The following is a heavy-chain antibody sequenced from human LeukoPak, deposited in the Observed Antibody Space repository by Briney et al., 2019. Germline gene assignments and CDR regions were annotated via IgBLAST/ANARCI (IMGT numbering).Heavy chain of an antibody. CDR3: ARAGHMGVVVPAASYYYYYGMDV. CDR2: INHSGST. Sequence: APETLCLTRTDSVGSISSSSYYWGWARHPPRRGLEWIGEINHSGSTNYNPPLKSRVTISVDTSKNQFSLKLSSVTAAATAVYYCARAGHMGVVVPAASYYYYYGMDVWGQGTTVTVSS. V-gene: IGHV4-39*07. D-gene: IGHD2-2*01. CDR1: VGSISSSSYY. J-gene: IGHJ6*02.